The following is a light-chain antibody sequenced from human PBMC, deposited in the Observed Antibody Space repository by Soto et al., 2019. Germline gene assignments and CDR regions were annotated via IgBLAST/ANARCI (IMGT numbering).Light chain of an antibody. CDR2: GTS. Sequence: IVMTHSPATLSVSPWERATLSSRASRSVNIHLSWYQQQPGQAPRLLIYGTSIRATGIPDRFSGSGSGTDLTLTITRLEPEDLAVYYCQRFGTSPPWTFGQGTKVHIK. CDR3: QRFGTSPPWT. V-gene: IGKV3-20*01. J-gene: IGKJ1*01. CDR1: RSVNIH.